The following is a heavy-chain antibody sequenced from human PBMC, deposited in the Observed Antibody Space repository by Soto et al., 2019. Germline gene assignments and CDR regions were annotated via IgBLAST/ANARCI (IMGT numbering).Heavy chain of an antibody. Sequence: SETLSLTCTVSGGSISSGGYYWSWIRQHPGKGLEWIGYIYYSGSTYYNPSLKSRVIISVDTSKNQFSLKLSSVTAADTAVYYCAARYDSSGYSLDYWGQGTLVTVSS. V-gene: IGHV4-31*03. CDR2: IYYSGST. CDR1: GGSISSGGYY. J-gene: IGHJ4*02. CDR3: AARYDSSGYSLDY. D-gene: IGHD3-22*01.